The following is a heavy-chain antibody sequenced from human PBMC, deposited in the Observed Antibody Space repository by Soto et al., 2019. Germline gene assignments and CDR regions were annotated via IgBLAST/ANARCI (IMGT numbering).Heavy chain of an antibody. Sequence: ASVKVSCKASGYTFTSYYMHWVRRAPGQGLEWMGIINPSGGSTSYAQKFQGRVTMTRDTSTSTVYMELSSLRSEDTAVYYCARAGPSSSWDYYYYYGMDVWGQGTTVTVSS. D-gene: IGHD6-13*01. CDR2: INPSGGST. V-gene: IGHV1-46*01. CDR3: ARAGPSSSWDYYYYYGMDV. CDR1: GYTFTSYY. J-gene: IGHJ6*02.